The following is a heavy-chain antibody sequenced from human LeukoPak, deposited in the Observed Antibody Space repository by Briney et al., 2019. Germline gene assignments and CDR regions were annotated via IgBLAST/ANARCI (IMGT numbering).Heavy chain of an antibody. CDR2: VYPSDSDT. CDR3: ARHRSDSSSSPIDY. J-gene: IGHJ4*02. Sequence: GESLKISCKGSGYSFTNYWIGWVRQMPGKGLEWMAIVYPSDSDTRYCPSFQGQVTVSADKSISTVYLRWSSLKASDTAMYYCARHRSDSSSSPIDYWGQGTLVTVSS. V-gene: IGHV5-51*01. D-gene: IGHD6-6*01. CDR1: GYSFTNYW.